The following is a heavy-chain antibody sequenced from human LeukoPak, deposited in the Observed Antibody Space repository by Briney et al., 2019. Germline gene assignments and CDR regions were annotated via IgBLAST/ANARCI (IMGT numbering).Heavy chain of an antibody. D-gene: IGHD3-22*01. J-gene: IGHJ3*02. Sequence: SETLSLTCTVSGGSISSSSYYWGWIRQPPGKGLEWIGSIYYSGSTYYNPSLKSRVTISVDPSKNQFSLKLSSVTAADTAVYYCARAEGDYYDSSGSLYAFDIWGQGTMVTVSS. CDR1: GGSISSSSYY. V-gene: IGHV4-39*01. CDR3: ARAEGDYYDSSGSLYAFDI. CDR2: IYYSGST.